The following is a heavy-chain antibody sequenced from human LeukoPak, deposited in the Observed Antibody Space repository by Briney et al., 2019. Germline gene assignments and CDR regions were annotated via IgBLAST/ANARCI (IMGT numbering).Heavy chain of an antibody. CDR2: ISAYNGNT. Sequence: GASVKVSCKASGGTFSSYAISWVRQAPGQGLEWMGWISAYNGNTNYAQKLQGRVTMTTDTSTSTAYMELRSLKSDDTAVYYCALWANGAAFDIWGQGTMVTVSS. CDR1: GGTFSSYA. CDR3: ALWANGAAFDI. V-gene: IGHV1-18*01. D-gene: IGHD1-26*01. J-gene: IGHJ3*02.